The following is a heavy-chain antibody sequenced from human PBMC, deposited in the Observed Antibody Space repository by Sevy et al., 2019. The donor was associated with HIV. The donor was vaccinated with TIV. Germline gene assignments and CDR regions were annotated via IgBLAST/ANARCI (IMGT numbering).Heavy chain of an antibody. V-gene: IGHV1-18*01. CDR3: GGDVWGSYRYTSDSFDY. CDR2: ISAYNGNT. J-gene: IGHJ4*02. Sequence: ASVKVSCKASGYTFTSYGISWVRQAPGQGLEWMGWISAYNGNTNYAQKLQGRVTMTTDTSTSTAYMELRSLRSDDTAVYYCGGDVWGSYRYTSDSFDYWGQGTLVTVSS. CDR1: GYTFTSYG. D-gene: IGHD3-16*02.